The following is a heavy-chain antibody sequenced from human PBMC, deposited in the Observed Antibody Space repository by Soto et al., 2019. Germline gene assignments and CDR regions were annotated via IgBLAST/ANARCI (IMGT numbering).Heavy chain of an antibody. Sequence: QVQLVESGGGVVQPGRSLRLSCAASGFTFSSYGMHWVRQAPGKGLESVAVISYAGSNKYYADSVKGRFTISRDNSKNTLYLQMNSLRAECTAVYYCAKDYGDYGGGAFDIWGQGTMVTVSS. CDR1: GFTFSSYG. D-gene: IGHD4-17*01. J-gene: IGHJ3*02. V-gene: IGHV3-30*18. CDR2: ISYAGSNK. CDR3: AKDYGDYGGGAFDI.